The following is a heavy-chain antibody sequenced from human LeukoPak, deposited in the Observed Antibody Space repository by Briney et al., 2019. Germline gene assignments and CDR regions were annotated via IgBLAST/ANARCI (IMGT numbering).Heavy chain of an antibody. CDR1: GFTFSSYS. D-gene: IGHD4-17*01. CDR2: ISSSSSTI. CDR3: ARRSHDYGDRPDYYYYYYYMDV. Sequence: SGGSLRLSCAASGFTFSSYSMNWVRQAPGKGLEWVSYISSSSSTIYYADSVKGRFTISRDNAKNSLYLQMNSLRAEDTAVYYCARRSHDYGDRPDYYYYYYYMDVWGKGTTVTVSS. J-gene: IGHJ6*03. V-gene: IGHV3-48*01.